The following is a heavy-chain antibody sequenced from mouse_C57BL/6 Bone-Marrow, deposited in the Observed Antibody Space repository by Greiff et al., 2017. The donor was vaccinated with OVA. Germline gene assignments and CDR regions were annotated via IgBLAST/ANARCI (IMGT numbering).Heavy chain of an antibody. CDR3: ARAPYYLDY. CDR1: GYTFTSYW. Sequence: QVQLKQPGAELVKPGASVKMSCKASGYTFTSYWITWVKQRPGQGLEWIGDIYPGSGSTNYNEKFKSKATLTVDTSSSTAYMQLSSQTSEDSAVYYCARAPYYLDYWGQGTTLTVSS. CDR2: IYPGSGST. V-gene: IGHV1-55*01. J-gene: IGHJ2*01.